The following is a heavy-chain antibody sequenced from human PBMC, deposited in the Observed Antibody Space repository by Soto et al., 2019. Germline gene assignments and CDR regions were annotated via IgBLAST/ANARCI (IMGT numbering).Heavy chain of an antibody. CDR1: GFTFSSYS. D-gene: IGHD3-9*01. CDR3: ARDRSLRYSWEEGMEV. CDR2: ISSSSSYI. V-gene: IGHV3-21*01. Sequence: EVQLVESGGGLVKPGGSLRLSCAASGFTFSSYSMNWVRQAPGKGLEWVSSISSSSSYIYYADSVKGRFTISRDNAKNSLYLQMNSLRAEDTAVYYCARDRSLRYSWEEGMEVWGQGTTVTVSS. J-gene: IGHJ6*02.